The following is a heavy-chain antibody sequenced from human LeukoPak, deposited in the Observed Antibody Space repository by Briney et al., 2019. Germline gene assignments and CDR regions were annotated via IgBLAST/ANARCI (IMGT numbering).Heavy chain of an antibody. CDR2: ISGSGGST. CDR3: AKDTDKHYYGSGSHFDY. V-gene: IGHV3-23*01. CDR1: GFPFSSYA. J-gene: IGHJ4*02. Sequence: GGSLRLSCAASGFPFSSYAMSWVRQAPGKGLEWVSAISGSGGSTYYADSVKGRFTISRDNSKNTLYLQMNSLRAEDTAVYYCAKDTDKHYYGSGSHFDYWGQGTLVTVSS. D-gene: IGHD3-10*01.